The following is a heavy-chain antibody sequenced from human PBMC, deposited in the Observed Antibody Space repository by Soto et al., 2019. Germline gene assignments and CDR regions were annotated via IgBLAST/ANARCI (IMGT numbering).Heavy chain of an antibody. J-gene: IGHJ4*02. CDR1: GDPISSVSDY. CDR3: AREVDSASTRGYFDS. Sequence: QVQLQESGPGLVKPSETLSLTCTVSGDPISSVSDYWNWIRHLPGKGLQWIGHIYFTGITEYNPSRRSRSIISVDTSKSQFSLSLNAVTAADTAVYDCAREVDSASTRGYFDSWGQGTLVPVSS. V-gene: IGHV4-31*02. CDR2: IYFTGIT. D-gene: IGHD3-9*01.